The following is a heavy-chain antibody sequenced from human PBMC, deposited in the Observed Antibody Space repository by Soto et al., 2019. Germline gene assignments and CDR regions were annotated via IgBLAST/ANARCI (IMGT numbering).Heavy chain of an antibody. CDR2: ISSSSSYI. CDR1: GFTFSSYS. V-gene: IGHV3-21*01. D-gene: IGHD1-1*01. CDR3: ARTDATGTSYGMDV. J-gene: IGHJ6*02. Sequence: PGGSLRLSCAASGFTFSSYSMNWVRQAPGKGLEWVSSISSSSSYIYYADSVKGRFTISRDNAKNSLYLQMNSLRAEDTAVYYCARTDATGTSYGMDVWGQGTTVTVSS.